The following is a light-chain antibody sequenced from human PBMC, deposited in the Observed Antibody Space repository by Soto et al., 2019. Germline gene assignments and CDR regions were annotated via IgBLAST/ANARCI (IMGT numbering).Light chain of an antibody. CDR1: QSVSSY. J-gene: IGKJ1*01. Sequence: EIVLTHSPATLSLSPGERATLSCRASQSVSSYLAWYQQKPGQAPRLLIYDASNRATGIPARFSGSGSGTDFTLTISSLEPDDFSVYYCQQRSNWPWPFGQVTMLE. CDR3: QQRSNWPWP. CDR2: DAS. V-gene: IGKV3-11*01.